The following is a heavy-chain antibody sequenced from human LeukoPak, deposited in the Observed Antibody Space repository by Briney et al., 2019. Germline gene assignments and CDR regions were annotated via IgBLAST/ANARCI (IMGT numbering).Heavy chain of an antibody. D-gene: IGHD5-18*01. Sequence: SETLSLTCTVSGYSISSGYYWGWIRQPPGKGLEWIGSIYHSGSTYYNPSLKSRVTISVDTSKNQFSLKLSSVTAADTAVYYCARAWDFGGYSYGFSNAFDIWGQGTMVTVSS. CDR1: GYSISSGYY. CDR3: ARAWDFGGYSYGFSNAFDI. V-gene: IGHV4-38-2*02. CDR2: IYHSGST. J-gene: IGHJ3*02.